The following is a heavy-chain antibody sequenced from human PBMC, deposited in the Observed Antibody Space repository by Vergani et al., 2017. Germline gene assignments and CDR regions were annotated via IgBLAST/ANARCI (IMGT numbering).Heavy chain of an antibody. Sequence: QVQLVQSASELKKPGASVKISCQVSGYSFSTYGINWVRQAPGKGLEWMGWIDTNTGTPTYAPGFTGRFVFSLDTSVSTAFLEISDLKTEDIATYFCARDRVSMWASSVREYFLYWGQGTLISVSS. CDR3: ARDRVSMWASSVREYFLY. V-gene: IGHV7-4-1*02. CDR2: IDTNTGTP. D-gene: IGHD1-26*01. CDR1: GYSFSTYG. J-gene: IGHJ1*01.